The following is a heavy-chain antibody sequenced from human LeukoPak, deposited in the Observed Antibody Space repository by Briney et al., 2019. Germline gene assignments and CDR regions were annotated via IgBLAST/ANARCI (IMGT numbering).Heavy chain of an antibody. V-gene: IGHV5-51*01. CDR1: GSRFTNYW. J-gene: IGHJ4*02. Sequence: GESLKISCKGSGSRFTNYWIGWVRQMPGKGLEWMGVIYPGDSDTRYSPSFQGQVTISADKSISTAYLQWSSLKASDTAMYYCARQYSGTYHRSFDYWGQGTLVTVSS. CDR3: ARQYSGTYHRSFDY. CDR2: IYPGDSDT. D-gene: IGHD3-10*01.